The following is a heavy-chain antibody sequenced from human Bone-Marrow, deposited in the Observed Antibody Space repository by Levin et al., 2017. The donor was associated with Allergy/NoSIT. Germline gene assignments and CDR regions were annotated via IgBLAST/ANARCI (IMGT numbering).Heavy chain of an antibody. Sequence: GGSLRLSCAASGFIFSSYTMNWVRQAPGKGLEWVSDITKSSSTIYYADSVKGRFTISRDNAKNSLYLQMNSLRDEETAVDSGVRDRGDFPRYVDYWGQGSPVTVSS. D-gene: IGHD2-21*02. CDR3: VRDRGDFPRYVDY. V-gene: IGHV3-48*02. CDR1: GFIFSSYT. CDR2: ITKSSSTI. J-gene: IGHJ4*02.